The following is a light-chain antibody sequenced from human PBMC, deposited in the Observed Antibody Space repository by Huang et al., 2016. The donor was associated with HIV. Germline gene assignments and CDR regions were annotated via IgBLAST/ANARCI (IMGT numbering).Light chain of an antibody. CDR2: GAS. CDR3: QQYDNWPLT. Sequence: ERVMTQSPATLSVAPGERVTLSCRASHSVSSNLAWYQKKPGQAPRLLIHGASTRATGIPARCGGSGSGTEFTLAISSLQSEDSGVYFCQQYDNWPLTFGQGTRLEIK. CDR1: HSVSSN. V-gene: IGKV3-15*01. J-gene: IGKJ5*01.